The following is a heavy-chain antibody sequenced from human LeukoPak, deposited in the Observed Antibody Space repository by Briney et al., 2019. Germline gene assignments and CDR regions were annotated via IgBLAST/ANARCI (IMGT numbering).Heavy chain of an antibody. CDR3: ARDHCSSANCYEYHYYGMDV. CDR2: FKPYSGVT. D-gene: IGHD2-2*01. CDR1: RYTFTAYY. V-gene: IGHV1-2*02. J-gene: IGHJ6*02. Sequence: SVKLSCKPSRYTFTAYYMHSVPEAPRHRVKCRRWFKPYSGVTDSAQKFQGRATVTRYTSISTAYMELSRLRSDDTAVYYCARDHCSSANCYEYHYYGMDVWCQGNTVTVS.